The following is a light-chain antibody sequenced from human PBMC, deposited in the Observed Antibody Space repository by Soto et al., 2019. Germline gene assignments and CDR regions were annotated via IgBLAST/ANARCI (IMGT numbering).Light chain of an antibody. CDR3: CSYAGTPYV. V-gene: IGLV2-11*01. CDR1: SRDVGGYNY. CDR2: DVS. Sequence: QSALTQPRSVSESPGQSVTISCTGTSRDVGGYNYVSWYQQHPGKAPKLMIYDVSKRPSGVPDRFSGSKSGNTASLTISGLRAEDEADYYCCSYAGTPYVFGTGTKLTVL. J-gene: IGLJ1*01.